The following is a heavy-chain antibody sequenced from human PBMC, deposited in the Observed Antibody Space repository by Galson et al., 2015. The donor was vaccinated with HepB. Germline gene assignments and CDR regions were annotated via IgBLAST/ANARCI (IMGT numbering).Heavy chain of an antibody. D-gene: IGHD3-3*01. CDR1: GFTFSSYG. CDR2: IWYDGSNK. CDR3: ARSWYYDFWSGYYFDY. Sequence: SLRLSCAASGFTFSSYGMHWVRQAPGKGLEWVAVIWYDGSNKYYADSVKGRFTISRDNSKNTLYLQMNSLRAEDTAVYYCARSWYYDFWSGYYFDYWGQGTLVTVSS. V-gene: IGHV3-33*01. J-gene: IGHJ4*02.